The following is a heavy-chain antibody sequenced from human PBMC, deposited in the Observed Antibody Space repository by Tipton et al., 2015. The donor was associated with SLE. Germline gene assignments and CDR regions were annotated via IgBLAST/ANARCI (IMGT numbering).Heavy chain of an antibody. V-gene: IGHV4-34*01. CDR2: IFHTGST. D-gene: IGHD2-2*01. J-gene: IGHJ6*01. Sequence: LRLSCAVYGWSLNDYYWTWIRQPPGKGLQWIGEIFHTGSTEYNPSLKSRLTISLDTSKNQFSLRLNSLTAADTAVYYCARGCSSSTCEPFYFFGMDVWGQGTTVPVSS. CDR3: ARGCSSSTCEPFYFFGMDV. CDR1: GWSLNDYY.